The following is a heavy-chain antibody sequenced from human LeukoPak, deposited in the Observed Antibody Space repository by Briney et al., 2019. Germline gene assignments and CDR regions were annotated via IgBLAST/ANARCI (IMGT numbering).Heavy chain of an antibody. Sequence: PGGSLRLSCAASGFTFSSYWMSWVRQAPGKGLEWVANIKQDGSEKYYVDSVKGRFTISRDNAKNSLYLQMNSLRAEDTAVYYCARVLNYYDSSGYLHDALDIWGQGTMVTVSS. D-gene: IGHD3-22*01. CDR1: GFTFSSYW. V-gene: IGHV3-7*01. J-gene: IGHJ3*02. CDR2: IKQDGSEK. CDR3: ARVLNYYDSSGYLHDALDI.